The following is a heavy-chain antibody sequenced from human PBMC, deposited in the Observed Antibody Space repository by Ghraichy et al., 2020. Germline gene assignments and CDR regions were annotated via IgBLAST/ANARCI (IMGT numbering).Heavy chain of an antibody. CDR3: APRLRFLEWSSLDHNYYGMDV. V-gene: IGHV4-59*01. J-gene: IGHJ6*02. CDR2: IYYSGST. D-gene: IGHD3-3*01. CDR1: GGSISSYY. Sequence: SETLSLTCTVSGGSISSYYWSWIRQRPGQGLEWIGYIYYSGSTNYNHSLKSRVTIAVDTSKNQFSLKLSSVTAAATAVDYCAPRLRFLEWSSLDHNYYGMDVWGQGTTVTVSS.